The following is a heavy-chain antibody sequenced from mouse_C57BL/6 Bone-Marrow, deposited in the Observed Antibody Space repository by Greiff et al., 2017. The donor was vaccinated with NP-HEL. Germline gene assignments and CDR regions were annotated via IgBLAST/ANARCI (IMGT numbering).Heavy chain of an antibody. CDR3: ARHRWLLRRYFDY. CDR1: GFTFSSYG. J-gene: IGHJ2*01. CDR2: ISSGGSYT. V-gene: IGHV5-6*02. Sequence: DVMLVESGGDLVKPGGSLKLSCAASGFTFSSYGMSWVRQTPDKRLEWVATISSGGSYTYYPDSVKGRFTISRDNAKNTLYLQMSSMKSEDTAMYYCARHRWLLRRYFDYWGQGTTLTVSS. D-gene: IGHD2-3*01.